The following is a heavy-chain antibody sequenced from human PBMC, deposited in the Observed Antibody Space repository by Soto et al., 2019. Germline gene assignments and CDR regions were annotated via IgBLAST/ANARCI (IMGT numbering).Heavy chain of an antibody. CDR1: GGSFSGYY. D-gene: IGHD2-15*01. V-gene: IGHV4-34*01. Sequence: PSETLSLTCAVYGGSFSGYYWSWIRQPPGKGLEWIGEINHSGSTNYNPSLKSRVTISVDTSKNQFSLKLSSVTAADTAVYYCARSIVRCVVSPRPFDYRGQGSPVIVSS. CDR2: INHSGST. CDR3: ARSIVRCVVSPRPFDY. J-gene: IGHJ4*02.